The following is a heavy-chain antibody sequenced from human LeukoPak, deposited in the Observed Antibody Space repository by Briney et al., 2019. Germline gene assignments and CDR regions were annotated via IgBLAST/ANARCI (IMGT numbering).Heavy chain of an antibody. D-gene: IGHD5-24*01. V-gene: IGHV4-31*03. Sequence: XXCXXSXGSISSGGYDWRWIRQHPGKGLGWIGYIYYSGSTYYNPSLKSRVTISVDTSKNQFSLKLSSVTAADTAVYYCAREALDGYMDVWGKGTTVTVS. J-gene: IGHJ6*03. CDR3: AREALDGYMDV. CDR2: IYYSGST. CDR1: XGSISSGGYD.